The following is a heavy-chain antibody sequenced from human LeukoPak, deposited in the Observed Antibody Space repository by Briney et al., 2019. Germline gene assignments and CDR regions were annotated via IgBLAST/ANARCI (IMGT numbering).Heavy chain of an antibody. D-gene: IGHD4/OR15-4a*01. CDR1: GDCISSDY. CDR2: IYYTGST. V-gene: IGHV4-59*01. Sequence: SETLSLTCAVSGDCISSDYWSWVRQPPGKGLEWIGYIYYTGSTNYNPSLKSRVTISVDTSKNQFSLKLSSVTAADTAVYYCASEGYGGSLDYWGQGTLVTVSS. J-gene: IGHJ4*02. CDR3: ASEGYGGSLDY.